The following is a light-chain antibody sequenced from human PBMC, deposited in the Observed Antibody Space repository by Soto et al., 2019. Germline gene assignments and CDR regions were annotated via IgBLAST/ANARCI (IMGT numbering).Light chain of an antibody. CDR1: QDIKNY. Sequence: DIQMTQYPPSLSASGRDRVTITCQASQDIKNYLNWYQHKPGQAPRLLIYDASNLETGVPSRFSGSGSGTHFTFTISSXQPEDVATYYCQQYDDLPLTFGGGTKVDIK. V-gene: IGKV1-33*01. CDR2: DAS. J-gene: IGKJ4*01. CDR3: QQYDDLPLT.